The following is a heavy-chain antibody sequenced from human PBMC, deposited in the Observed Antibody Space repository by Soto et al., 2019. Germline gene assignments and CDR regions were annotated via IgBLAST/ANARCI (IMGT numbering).Heavy chain of an antibody. CDR1: GFTFGFSS. D-gene: IGHD6-19*01. CDR3: ARDGSGWSRDC. CDR2: ISSGSDYI. Sequence: GGSLRLSCVASGFTFGFSSMNWVRQAPGKGLEWVSSISSGSDYIYYADSVKGRFTVSRDNAKNALYLQMNSLRAEDTAVYYCARDGSGWSRDCWGQGTLVTVSS. J-gene: IGHJ4*02. V-gene: IGHV3-21*01.